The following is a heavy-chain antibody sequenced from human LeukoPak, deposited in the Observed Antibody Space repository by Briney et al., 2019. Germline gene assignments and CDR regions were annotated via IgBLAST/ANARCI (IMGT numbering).Heavy chain of an antibody. CDR1: GGSFSGYY. V-gene: IGHV4-34*01. D-gene: IGHD6-13*01. J-gene: IGHJ4*02. CDR3: ARAYSSSWYWMGYFDY. Sequence: SETLSLTCAVYGGSFSGYYWSWIRQPPGKGLEWIGEINHSGSTNYNPSLKSRVTISVDTSKNQSSLKLSSVTAADTAVYYCARAYSSSWYWMGYFDYWGQGTLVTVSS. CDR2: INHSGST.